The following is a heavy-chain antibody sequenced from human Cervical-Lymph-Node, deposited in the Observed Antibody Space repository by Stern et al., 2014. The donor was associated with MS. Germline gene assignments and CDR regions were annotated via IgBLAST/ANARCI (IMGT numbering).Heavy chain of an antibody. CDR2: ITQDGTEK. CDR3: ARDFLSNFGGASVIPGGPFDY. Sequence: EVQLVESGGGLVQSGGSLRLSCEASGFTFSSYWMSWVRQAPGKGLEWVANITQDGTEKYYVDSVMGRFTISRDNAKNSLFLQMNSLRVEDTAVYFCARDFLSNFGGASVIPGGPFDYWGQGALVTVSS. V-gene: IGHV3-7*01. D-gene: IGHD3-16*02. J-gene: IGHJ4*02. CDR1: GFTFSSYW.